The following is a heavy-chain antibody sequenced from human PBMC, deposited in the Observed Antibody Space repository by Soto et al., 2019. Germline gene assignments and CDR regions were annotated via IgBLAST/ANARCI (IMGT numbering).Heavy chain of an antibody. CDR1: GFTFSSYG. Sequence: QVQLVESGGGVVQPGRSLRLSCAASGFTFSSYGMHWVRQAPGKGLEWVAVIWYDGSNKYYADSVKGRFTISRDNSKNTLYLQMNSLRAEDTAVYYCARDEPPLWFGELCYWGQGTLVTVSS. CDR3: ARDEPPLWFGELCY. J-gene: IGHJ4*02. V-gene: IGHV3-33*01. CDR2: IWYDGSNK. D-gene: IGHD3-10*01.